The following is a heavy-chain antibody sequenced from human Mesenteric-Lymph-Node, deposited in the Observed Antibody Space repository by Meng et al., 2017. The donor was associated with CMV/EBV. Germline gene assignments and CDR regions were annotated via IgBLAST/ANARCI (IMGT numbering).Heavy chain of an antibody. CDR1: CGSISSSSYY. D-gene: IGHD3-10*01. V-gene: IGHV4-39*01. CDR2: IYYSGST. Sequence: LQLQESGPGLVKPSETLSPTRTVPCGSISSSSYYWGWIRQPPGKGLEWIGSIYYSGSTYYNPSLKSRVTISVDTSKNQFSLKLSSVTAADTAVYYCARPHYYGSGSSPWFDPWGQGTLVTVSS. CDR3: ARPHYYGSGSSPWFDP. J-gene: IGHJ5*02.